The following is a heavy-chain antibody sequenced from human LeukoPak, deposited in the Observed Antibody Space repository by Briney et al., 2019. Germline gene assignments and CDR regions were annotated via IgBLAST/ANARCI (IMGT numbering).Heavy chain of an antibody. J-gene: IGHJ6*02. CDR2: IRYDGSNK. CDR3: AKLYDSSGYYSDYYYYGMDV. CDR1: GFTFSSYG. D-gene: IGHD3-22*01. Sequence: GGSLRLSCAASGFTFSSYGMHWVRQAPGKGLEWVAFIRYDGSNKYYADSVKGRFTISRDNSKNTLYLQMNSLRAEDTAVYYCAKLYDSSGYYSDYYYYGMDVWGQGTTVTVSS. V-gene: IGHV3-30*02.